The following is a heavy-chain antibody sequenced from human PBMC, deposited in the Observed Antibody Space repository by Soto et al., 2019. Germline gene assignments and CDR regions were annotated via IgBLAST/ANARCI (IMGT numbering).Heavy chain of an antibody. CDR3: ARDARGTRGFDEMGI. D-gene: IGHD3-9*01. CDR1: GYIFTGYH. Sequence: GASVKVSCQAYGYIFTGYHIPWVRQAPGRGLEWLGWIHPNSGDTEYAQNFQGRVTMTRDTSFNLVYMEMSGLMSDDTAVYYCARDARGTRGFDEMGIWGQGTTVTVSS. V-gene: IGHV1-2*02. J-gene: IGHJ6*02. CDR2: IHPNSGDT.